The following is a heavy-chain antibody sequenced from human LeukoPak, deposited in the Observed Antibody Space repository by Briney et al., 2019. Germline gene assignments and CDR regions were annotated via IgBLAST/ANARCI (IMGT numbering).Heavy chain of an antibody. V-gene: IGHV1-46*01. Sequence: ASVKVSCKASGYTFTSYYMHWVRQAPGQGLEWMGIIDPSGGSTSYAQKFQGRVTMTRDTSTSTVYMELSSLRSEDTAVYYCARDASPRTFDYWGQGTLVTVSS. D-gene: IGHD1-14*01. CDR2: IDPSGGST. CDR1: GYTFTSYY. CDR3: ARDASPRTFDY. J-gene: IGHJ4*02.